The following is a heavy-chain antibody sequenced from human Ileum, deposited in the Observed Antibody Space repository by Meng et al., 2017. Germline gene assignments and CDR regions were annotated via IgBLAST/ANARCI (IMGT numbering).Heavy chain of an antibody. J-gene: IGHJ4*02. V-gene: IGHV3-15*01. CDR2: IKISMYGGTT. Sequence: GESLKISCAASGFAFSSAWMSWVRQAPGRGLEGGGRIKISMYGGTTDYAAPVKGRFTISREDSKNTLYLQMNSRKTEDTALYYCFAEATTETTFVYGGQGTLVTVSS. D-gene: IGHD2/OR15-2a*01. CDR3: FAEATTETTFVY. CDR1: GFAFSSAW.